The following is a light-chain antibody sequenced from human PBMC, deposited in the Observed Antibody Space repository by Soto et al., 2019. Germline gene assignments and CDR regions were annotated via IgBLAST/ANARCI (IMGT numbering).Light chain of an antibody. Sequence: QSVLTQPASVSGAPGQSITISCPGTNSAVNYVSCHQQHPGKAPKLMIYEVINRPSGVSNRFFGSNSGNTASLTISGLQAEDEADYYCSLSTSSNTFVFGTGTKVTVL. V-gene: IGLV2-14*01. CDR2: EVI. CDR1: NSAVNY. CDR3: SLSTSSNTFV. J-gene: IGLJ1*01.